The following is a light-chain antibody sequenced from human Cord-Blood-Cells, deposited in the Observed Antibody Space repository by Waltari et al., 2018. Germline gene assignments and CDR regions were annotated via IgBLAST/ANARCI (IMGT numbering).Light chain of an antibody. Sequence: QSALTQPTSVSGSPGQSITISCTGTRSDVGRYNLVSWYQQHPGKAPKLMIYEVSKRPSGVSNRFSGSKSGNTASLTISGLQAEDEADYYCCSYAGSKVFGGGTKLTVL. V-gene: IGLV2-23*02. CDR2: EVS. CDR3: CSYAGSKV. CDR1: RSDVGRYNL. J-gene: IGLJ2*01.